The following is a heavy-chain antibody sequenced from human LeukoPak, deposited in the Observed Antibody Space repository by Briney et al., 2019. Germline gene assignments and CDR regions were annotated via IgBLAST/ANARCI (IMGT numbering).Heavy chain of an antibody. CDR1: GNTFTDLP. J-gene: IGHJ4*02. CDR3: ATDFYRGRQFDY. Sequence: GASVKVSCKVSGNTFTDLPMNWVRQAPGKGLEWMGGFDPEDVETIYAQKFQGRVTMTEDTSTATAYMELSSLRPDDTAVYYCATDFYRGRQFDYWGQGTLATVSS. V-gene: IGHV1-24*01. D-gene: IGHD2/OR15-2a*01. CDR2: FDPEDVET.